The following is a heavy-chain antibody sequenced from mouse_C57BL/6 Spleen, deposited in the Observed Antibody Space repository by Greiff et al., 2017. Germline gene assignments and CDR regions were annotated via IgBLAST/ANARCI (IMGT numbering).Heavy chain of an antibody. D-gene: IGHD2-3*01. CDR1: GYTFTDYN. CDR2: INPNNGGT. V-gene: IGHV1-22*01. Sequence: EVKLQESGPELVKPGASVKMSCKAPGYTFTDYNMHWVKQSHGQSLEWIGYINPNNGGTSYNQKFKGKATLTVNKSSSTSYMELRSLTSEDSAVYYCARGGYYDYWGQGTTLTVSS. CDR3: ARGGYYDY. J-gene: IGHJ2*01.